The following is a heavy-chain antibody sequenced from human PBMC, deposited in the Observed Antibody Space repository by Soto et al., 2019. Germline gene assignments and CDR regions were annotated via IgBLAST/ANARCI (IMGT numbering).Heavy chain of an antibody. V-gene: IGHV3-33*01. Sequence: GGSLRLSCAASGFTFSSYGMHWVRQAPGKGLEWVAVIWYDGSNKYYADSVKGRFTISRDNSKNTLYLQMNSLRAEDTAVYYCARDRIRRRYFDWLDYWGQGTLVTVSS. CDR3: ARDRIRRRYFDWLDY. J-gene: IGHJ4*02. D-gene: IGHD3-9*01. CDR1: GFTFSSYG. CDR2: IWYDGSNK.